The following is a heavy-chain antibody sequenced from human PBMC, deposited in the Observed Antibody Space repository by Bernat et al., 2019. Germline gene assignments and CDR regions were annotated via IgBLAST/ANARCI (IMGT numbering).Heavy chain of an antibody. CDR2: INHSGST. Sequence: QVQLQQWGAGLLKPSETLSLTCAVYGGSFSGYYWSWIRQPPGKGLEWIGEINHSGSTNYNPSLKSRVTISVDMSKNQFSLKLSSVTAADTAVYYCARGRYSSSWYEGGDFDYWGQGTLVTVSS. CDR3: ARGRYSSSWYEGGDFDY. V-gene: IGHV4-34*01. CDR1: GGSFSGYY. D-gene: IGHD6-13*01. J-gene: IGHJ4*02.